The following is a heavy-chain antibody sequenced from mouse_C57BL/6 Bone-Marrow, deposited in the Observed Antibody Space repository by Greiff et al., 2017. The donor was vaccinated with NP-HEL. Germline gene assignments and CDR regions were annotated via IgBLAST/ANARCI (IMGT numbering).Heavy chain of an antibody. CDR2: IDPENGDT. Sequence: EVQLQQSGAELVRPGASVKLSCTASGFNIKDDYMHWVKQRPEQGLEWIGWIDPENGDTEYASKFQGKATITADTSSNTAYLQLSSLTSEDTAVYYCTMCGPYWYFDVWGTGTTVTVSS. V-gene: IGHV14-4*01. CDR3: TMCGPYWYFDV. J-gene: IGHJ1*03. CDR1: GFNIKDDY.